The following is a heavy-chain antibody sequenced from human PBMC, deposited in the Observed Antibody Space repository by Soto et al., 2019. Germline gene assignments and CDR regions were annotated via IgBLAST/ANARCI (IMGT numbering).Heavy chain of an antibody. CDR2: IYYSGTT. CDR1: GGSISSSY. CDR3: ASTNIVVVTDVFDI. J-gene: IGHJ3*02. D-gene: IGHD2-21*02. Sequence: SETLSLTCTVSGGSISSSYWSWIRQPPGKGLEWIGYIYYSGTTNYNPSLKSRVTISVDTSKNQFSLKLSSVTAADTAVYYCASTNIVVVTDVFDIGGQGTMVTVSS. V-gene: IGHV4-59*01.